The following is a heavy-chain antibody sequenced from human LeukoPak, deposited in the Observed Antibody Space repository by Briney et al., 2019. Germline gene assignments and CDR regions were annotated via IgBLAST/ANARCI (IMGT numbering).Heavy chain of an antibody. CDR2: IRYDGSNK. D-gene: IGHD5-18*01. CDR1: GFTFSSYG. Sequence: GGSLRLSCAASGFTFSSYGTHWVRQAPGKGLEWVAFIRYDGSNKYYADSVKGRFTISRDNSKNTLYLQMNSLRAEDTAVYYCAKDLRQLWLDYWGQGTLVTASS. CDR3: AKDLRQLWLDY. J-gene: IGHJ4*02. V-gene: IGHV3-30*02.